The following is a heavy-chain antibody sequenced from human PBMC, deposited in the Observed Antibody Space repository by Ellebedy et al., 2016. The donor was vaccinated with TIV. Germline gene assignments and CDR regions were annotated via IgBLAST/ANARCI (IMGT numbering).Heavy chain of an antibody. D-gene: IGHD4-23*01. CDR3: ATGGGNSDAFDI. Sequence: AASVKVSCKVSGYTLTELSMHWVRQAPGKGLEWMGGFDPEDGETIYAQKFQGRVTMTEDTSTDTAYMELSSLRSEDTAVYYCATGGGNSDAFDIWGQGTMVTVSS. V-gene: IGHV1-24*01. CDR2: FDPEDGET. CDR1: GYTLTELS. J-gene: IGHJ3*02.